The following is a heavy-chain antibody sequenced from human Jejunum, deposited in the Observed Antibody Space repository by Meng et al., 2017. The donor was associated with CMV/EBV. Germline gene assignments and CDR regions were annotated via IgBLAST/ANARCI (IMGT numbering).Heavy chain of an antibody. V-gene: IGHV1-69*12. Sequence: QVQLVQSGAELKKPGSSVKVSCKASGDIFNNYGFTWVRQAPGQGLEWMGGIVPIFSTTNYAQKFQGRVTITADESTSTAYMELSSLTSEDTAVYYCVRPLVWNWGQGTLVTVFS. CDR2: IVPIFSTT. CDR3: VRPLVWN. D-gene: IGHD2-8*01. J-gene: IGHJ1*01. CDR1: GDIFNNYG.